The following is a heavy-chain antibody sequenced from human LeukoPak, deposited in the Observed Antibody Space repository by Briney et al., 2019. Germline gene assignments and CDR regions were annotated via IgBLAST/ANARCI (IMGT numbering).Heavy chain of an antibody. CDR2: IGASGAFT. CDR3: AKESNAFDI. Sequence: GGSLRLSCAASGLTFSSYAMNWVRQAPGKGLEWVSVIGASGAFTHYADSVKGRFTISSDNSKNTLYLQMNSLRAEDTALYFCAKESNAFDIWGQGTMVTVSS. J-gene: IGHJ3*02. V-gene: IGHV3-23*01. CDR1: GLTFSSYA.